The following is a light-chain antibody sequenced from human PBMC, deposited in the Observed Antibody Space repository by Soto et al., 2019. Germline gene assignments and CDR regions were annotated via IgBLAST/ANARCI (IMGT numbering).Light chain of an antibody. CDR2: SAS. CDR3: QQRDYPPLT. CDR1: QSVTNY. V-gene: IGKV1-39*01. Sequence: DIQMTQSPASLSASVGDRVTISCRASQSVTNYVHWYQQRPGKAPELLIYSASSLQSGVPSRFSGSGSGTAVTLIIISRQPDEVATYYCQQRDYPPLTFGAGTKVELK. J-gene: IGKJ4*01.